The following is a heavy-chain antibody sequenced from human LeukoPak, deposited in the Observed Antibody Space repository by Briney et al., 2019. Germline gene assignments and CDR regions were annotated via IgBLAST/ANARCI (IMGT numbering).Heavy chain of an antibody. Sequence: GASVKVSCKASGYTFTSYGISWVRQAPGQGLEWMGWISAYNGNTNYAQKLQGGVTMTTDTSTSTAYMELRSLRSDDTAVYYCARDLVRNYDILTGYPLDYWGQGTLVTVSS. CDR2: ISAYNGNT. CDR1: GYTFTSYG. V-gene: IGHV1-18*01. CDR3: ARDLVRNYDILTGYPLDY. D-gene: IGHD3-9*01. J-gene: IGHJ4*02.